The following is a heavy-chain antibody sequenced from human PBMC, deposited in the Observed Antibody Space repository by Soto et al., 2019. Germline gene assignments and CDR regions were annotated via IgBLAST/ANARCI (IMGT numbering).Heavy chain of an antibody. CDR2: VVPMYDSV. D-gene: IGHD1-26*01. CDR3: ASWRSYSGSYCFDY. J-gene: IGHJ4*02. V-gene: IGHV1-69*06. Sequence: SVKVSCKASGGTFNTYTINWLRQAPGRGLERVGQVVPMYDSVNYAETFQGRVTITVDKSTNTAYMELTSLRSQDTALYFCASWRSYSGSYCFDYWGQGTLVTVSS. CDR1: GGTFNTYT.